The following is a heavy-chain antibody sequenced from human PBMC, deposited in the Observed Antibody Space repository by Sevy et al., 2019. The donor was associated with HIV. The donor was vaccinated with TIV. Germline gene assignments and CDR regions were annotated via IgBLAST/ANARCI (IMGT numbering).Heavy chain of an antibody. V-gene: IGHV3-7*03. CDR1: GFPFSNFW. D-gene: IGHD2-21*01. Sequence: GGSLRLSCAASGFPFSNFWMTWVRQAPGKGLEWVANIKEDGSEKDYVDSVKGRFTISRDNAKNSLYLQMSSLRTEDTAIYNCASAHTRGGGDSGYPGWFDPWGQGTLVTVSS. J-gene: IGHJ5*02. CDR2: IKEDGSEK. CDR3: ASAHTRGGGDSGYPGWFDP.